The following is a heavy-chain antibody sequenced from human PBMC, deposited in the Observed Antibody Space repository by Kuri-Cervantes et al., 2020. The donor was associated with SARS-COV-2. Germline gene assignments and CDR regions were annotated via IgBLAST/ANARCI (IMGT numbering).Heavy chain of an antibody. V-gene: IGHV4-39*07. CDR2: IYYSGST. CDR3: ARGDAFDI. Sequence: GSLRLSCTVSGGSISSSSYYWCWIRQPPGKGLEWIGSIYYSGSTYYNPSLKSRVTISVDTSKNQFSLKLSSVTAADTAVYYCARGDAFDIWGQGTMVTVSS. CDR1: GGSISSSSYY. J-gene: IGHJ3*02.